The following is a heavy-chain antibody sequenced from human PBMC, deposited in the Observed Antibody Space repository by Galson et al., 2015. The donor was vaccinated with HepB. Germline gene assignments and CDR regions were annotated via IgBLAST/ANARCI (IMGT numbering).Heavy chain of an antibody. J-gene: IGHJ6*02. D-gene: IGHD1-26*01. Sequence: SLRLSCAASGFTFSSYAMHWVRQAPGKGLEWVAVISYDRSNKYYADSVKGRFTISRDNSKNTLYLQMNSLRAEDTAVYYCARALGRSYYYGMEVWGQGTTVTVSS. CDR1: GFTFSSYA. CDR2: ISYDRSNK. V-gene: IGHV3-30*04. CDR3: ARALGRSYYYGMEV.